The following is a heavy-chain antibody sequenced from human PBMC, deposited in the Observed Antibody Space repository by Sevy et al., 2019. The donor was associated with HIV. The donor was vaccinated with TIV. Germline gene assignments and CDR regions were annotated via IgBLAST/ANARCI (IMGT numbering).Heavy chain of an antibody. CDR3: AKGGFTMVRGVFDY. CDR2: ISGSGGST. Sequence: GGSLRLSCAASGFSFSSCAMSWVRQTPGKGLEWVSAISGSGGSTYYADSVKGRFTISRDNSKNTLYLQMNSLRAEDTAVYYCAKGGFTMVRGVFDYWGQGTLVTVSS. J-gene: IGHJ4*02. D-gene: IGHD3-10*01. CDR1: GFSFSSCA. V-gene: IGHV3-23*01.